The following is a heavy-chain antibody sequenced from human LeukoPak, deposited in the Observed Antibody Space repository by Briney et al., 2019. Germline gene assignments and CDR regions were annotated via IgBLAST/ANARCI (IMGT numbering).Heavy chain of an antibody. CDR1: GFDFNYYY. Sequence: GGSLRLSCVASGFDFNYYYMNWVRQAPGKGLEWVSSISSNSTYIDSADSTKGRFTISRDNANNSVFLQMSSLRPEDTAVYYCARRGGLSSGRGFDHWGQGTLVTVSS. CDR2: ISSNSTYI. V-gene: IGHV3-21*01. CDR3: ARRGGLSSGRGFDH. D-gene: IGHD3-16*01. J-gene: IGHJ4*02.